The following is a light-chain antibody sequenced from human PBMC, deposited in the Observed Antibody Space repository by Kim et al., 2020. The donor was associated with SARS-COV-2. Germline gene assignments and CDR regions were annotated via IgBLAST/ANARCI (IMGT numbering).Light chain of an antibody. CDR2: WAS. J-gene: IGKJ4*01. CDR3: QQYYSTPLT. CDR1: QSVLYSSNNKNY. Sequence: DIVMTQSPDSLGVSLGKRATINCKSSQSVLYSSNNKNYLAWYQQKSGQPPKLLIYWASTRESGVPDRFSGSGSGTDFTLTISSLQAEDVAVYYCQQYYSTPLTFGGGSKVDIK. V-gene: IGKV4-1*01.